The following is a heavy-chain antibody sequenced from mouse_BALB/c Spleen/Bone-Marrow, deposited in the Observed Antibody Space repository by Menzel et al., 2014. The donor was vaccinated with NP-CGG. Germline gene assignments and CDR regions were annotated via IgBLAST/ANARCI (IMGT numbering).Heavy chain of an antibody. D-gene: IGHD1-1*01. V-gene: IGHV5-4*02. J-gene: IGHJ2*01. CDR1: GFTFSDYY. CDR2: ISDGGSYT. Sequence: EVKLMESGGGLVKPGGSLKLSCAAPGFTFSDYYMYWVRQTPEKRLEWVATISDGGSYTYYPDSVKGRFTISRDNAKNNLYLQMSSLKSEDTAMYYCARGSSYFDYWGQGTTLTVSS. CDR3: ARGSSYFDY.